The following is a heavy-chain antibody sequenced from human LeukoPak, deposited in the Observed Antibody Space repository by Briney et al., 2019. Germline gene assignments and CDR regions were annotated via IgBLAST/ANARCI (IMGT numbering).Heavy chain of an antibody. CDR2: IYHSGST. CDR3: ARATLTTVTANDAFDI. V-gene: IGHV4-4*02. Sequence: PSETLSLTCAVSGGSISSSNWWSWVRQPPGKGLEWIGEIYHSGSTNYNPSLKSRVTISVDKSKNQFSLKLSSVTAADTAVYYCARATLTTVTANDAFDIWGQGTMVTVSS. J-gene: IGHJ3*02. CDR1: GGSISSSNW. D-gene: IGHD4-17*01.